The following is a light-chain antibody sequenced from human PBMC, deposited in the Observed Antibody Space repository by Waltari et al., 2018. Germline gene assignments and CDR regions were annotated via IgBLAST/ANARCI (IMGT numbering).Light chain of an antibody. CDR2: EAS. CDR3: QQRTNWPLT. CDR1: QSVNYF. V-gene: IGKV3-11*01. Sequence: EIVLTQSPATLSLSPGERATLSCRASQSVNYFLAWFQQKPGQAPSPRIYEASNRATGIPARFSGSGSGTDFTLTISSLEPEDFAVYYCQQRTNWPLTFGGGTKVEIK. J-gene: IGKJ4*01.